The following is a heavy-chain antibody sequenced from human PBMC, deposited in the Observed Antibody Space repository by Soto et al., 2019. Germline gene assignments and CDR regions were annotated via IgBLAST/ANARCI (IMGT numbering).Heavy chain of an antibody. CDR3: ASSSSGVLTGYYYGMDV. D-gene: IGHD6-19*01. Sequence: ASVKVSCKASGGTFSSYAISWVRQAPGQGLEWMGGIIPIFGTANYAQKFQGRVTITADKSTSTAYMELSSLRSEDTAVYYCASSSSGVLTGYYYGMDVWGQGTTVTVS. J-gene: IGHJ6*02. CDR2: IIPIFGTA. V-gene: IGHV1-69*06. CDR1: GGTFSSYA.